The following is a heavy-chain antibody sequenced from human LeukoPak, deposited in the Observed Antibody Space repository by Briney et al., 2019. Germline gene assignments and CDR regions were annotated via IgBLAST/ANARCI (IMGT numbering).Heavy chain of an antibody. Sequence: PGGSLRLSCAASGFTFSSYEMNWVRQAPGKGLEWVSYISSSGSTIYYADSVKGRFTISRDNAKNSLYLQMNSLRAEDTAVYYCATYCSGGSCQLDYWGQGTLVTVSS. CDR1: GFTFSSYE. D-gene: IGHD2-15*01. J-gene: IGHJ4*02. V-gene: IGHV3-48*03. CDR2: ISSSGSTI. CDR3: ATYCSGGSCQLDY.